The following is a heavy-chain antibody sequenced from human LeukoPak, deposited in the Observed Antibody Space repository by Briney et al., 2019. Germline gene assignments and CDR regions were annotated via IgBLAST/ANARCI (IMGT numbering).Heavy chain of an antibody. Sequence: TLSLTCTVSGGSISSGDYYWSWIRQPPGKGLEWIGYIYYSGSTYYNPSLKSRVTISVDTSKNQFSLKLSSVTAADTAVYYCAIDQEEQLVHAFDIWGQGTMVTVSS. V-gene: IGHV4-30-4*08. CDR3: AIDQEEQLVHAFDI. J-gene: IGHJ3*02. CDR1: GGSISSGDYY. CDR2: IYYSGST. D-gene: IGHD6-6*01.